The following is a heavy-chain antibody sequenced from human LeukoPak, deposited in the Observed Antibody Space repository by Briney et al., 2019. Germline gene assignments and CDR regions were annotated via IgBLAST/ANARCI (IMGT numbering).Heavy chain of an antibody. CDR1: EFTFTHYA. V-gene: IGHV3-30*09. CDR3: ARSLSISSSRYFDP. D-gene: IGHD6-6*01. J-gene: IGHJ5*02. Sequence: PGGSLRLSCVASEFTFTHYAIHWVRQAPGRGLEWVAGISYDGSNKYYADSVKGRFAISRDNSKNTLYLQMNSLRAEDTAVFYCARSLSISSSRYFDPWGQGTLVTASS. CDR2: ISYDGSNK.